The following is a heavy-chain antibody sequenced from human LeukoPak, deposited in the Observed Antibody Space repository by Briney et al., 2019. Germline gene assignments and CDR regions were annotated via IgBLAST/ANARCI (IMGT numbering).Heavy chain of an antibody. V-gene: IGHV1-8*02. D-gene: IGHD2-15*01. J-gene: IGHJ4*02. CDR2: VNPNSGHT. Sequence: GASVKVSCKASGYTFTSYGISWVRQATGQGLEWMGWVNPNSGHTGYAQKFQGRVTMTRNTSISTAYMELSSLRSEDTAVYYCARGAPGSYCSGGSCPYFDYWGQGTLVSVSS. CDR3: ARGAPGSYCSGGSCPYFDY. CDR1: GYTFTSYG.